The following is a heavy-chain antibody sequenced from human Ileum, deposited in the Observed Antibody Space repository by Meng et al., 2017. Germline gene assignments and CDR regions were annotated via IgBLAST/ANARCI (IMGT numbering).Heavy chain of an antibody. D-gene: IGHD1-14*01. Sequence: EVHLLQSGGCLGLPGGSLRLSWTTTLSNYAMGWVRQAPLMGLVWVSAISGSGGNAYYAASVEGRFTISRDNSRGTLYLQMNSLRAEDTAIYYGAQRAGTAGALYYFDYWGQGALVTVSS. V-gene: IGHV3-23*01. CDR1: LSNYA. J-gene: IGHJ4*02. CDR2: ISGSGGNA. CDR3: AQRAGTAGALYYFDY.